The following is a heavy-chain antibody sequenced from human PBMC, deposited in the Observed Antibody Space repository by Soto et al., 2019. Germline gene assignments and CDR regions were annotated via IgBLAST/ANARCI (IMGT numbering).Heavy chain of an antibody. D-gene: IGHD3-22*01. Sequence: PSETLSLTCAVSGGSISSGGYSWSWIRQPPGKGLEWIGYIYHSGSTYYNPSLKSRVTISVDRPKNQFSLKLSSVTAADTAVYYCARAYYDSSGFDYWGQGTLVTVSS. CDR2: IYHSGST. CDR3: ARAYYDSSGFDY. CDR1: GGSISSGGYS. V-gene: IGHV4-30-2*01. J-gene: IGHJ4*02.